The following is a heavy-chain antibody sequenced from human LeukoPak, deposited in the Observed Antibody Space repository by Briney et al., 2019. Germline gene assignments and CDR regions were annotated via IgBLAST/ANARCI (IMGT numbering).Heavy chain of an antibody. V-gene: IGHV3-30-3*01. D-gene: IGHD3-22*01. CDR1: GFIFSSTA. J-gene: IGHJ4*02. Sequence: GGSLRLSCAASGFIFSSTAIHWVRQAPGKGLEWVAFISYDGSKSFYADSVKGRFTISRDNSKNTLFLQMNSLRPEDTAVYYCATYYFDTSGRYSDNWGQGALVTVSS. CDR2: ISYDGSKS. CDR3: ATYYFDTSGRYSDN.